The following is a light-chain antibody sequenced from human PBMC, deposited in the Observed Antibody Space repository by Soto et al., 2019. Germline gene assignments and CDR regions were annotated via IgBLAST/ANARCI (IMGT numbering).Light chain of an antibody. CDR2: GAS. Sequence: ESVLPMLPTLLYLSPGAIATLACRASQSIAGNYLAWYQQKPGQAPRLLIYGASSRATGIPDRFSGSGSGTDFTLTISRLEPEDFAVYYCQRAASQTITLGQGTLLEIK. CDR1: QSIAGNY. CDR3: QRAASQTIT. V-gene: IGKV3-20*01. J-gene: IGKJ5*01.